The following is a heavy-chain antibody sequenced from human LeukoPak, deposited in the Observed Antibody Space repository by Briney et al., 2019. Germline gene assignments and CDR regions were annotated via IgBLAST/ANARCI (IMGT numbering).Heavy chain of an antibody. J-gene: IGHJ4*02. CDR1: GGSFSGYY. CDR2: INHSGST. CDR3: ARGVYIAAAQYGY. V-gene: IGHV4-34*01. Sequence: KASETLSLTCAVYGGSFSGYYWSWIRQPPGKGLEWIGEINHSGSTNYNPSLQSRVTISVDTSKNQFSLKLSSVTAADTAVYYCARGVYIAAAQYGYWGQGTLVTVSS. D-gene: IGHD6-13*01.